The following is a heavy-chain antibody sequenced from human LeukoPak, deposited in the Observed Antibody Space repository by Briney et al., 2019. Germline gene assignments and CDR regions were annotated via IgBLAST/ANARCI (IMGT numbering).Heavy chain of an antibody. V-gene: IGHV1-46*01. Sequence: ASVMLSIQASGYTCTSYYMHWVRQAPGQGVAWMEIIKPRGGKTSYEKKFQSRLNMTRDTSTSTVYMELSSLRSEDTAVYYCATPPLYCSSTSCYLVYWGQGTLVTVSS. CDR3: ATPPLYCSSTSCYLVY. J-gene: IGHJ1*01. D-gene: IGHD2-2*01. CDR2: IKPRGGKT. CDR1: GYTCTSYY.